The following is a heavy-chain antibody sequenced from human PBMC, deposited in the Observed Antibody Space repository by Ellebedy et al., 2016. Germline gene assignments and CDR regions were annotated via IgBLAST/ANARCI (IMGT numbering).Heavy chain of an antibody. CDR2: ISASASTT. V-gene: IGHV3-23*01. Sequence: GGSLRLSXAASGFTFRNFATGWVRQAPGKGLEWVSMISASASTTHYADSVKGRFTISRDNSKNTLYLQMNSLRAEDTAVYYCAKARDSSGYSPRALDSWGQGSLVTVSS. D-gene: IGHD3-22*01. CDR3: AKARDSSGYSPRALDS. J-gene: IGHJ4*02. CDR1: GFTFRNFA.